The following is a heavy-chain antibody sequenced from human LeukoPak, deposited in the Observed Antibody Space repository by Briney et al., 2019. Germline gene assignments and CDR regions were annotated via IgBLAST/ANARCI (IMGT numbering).Heavy chain of an antibody. CDR2: INRNGSES. J-gene: IGHJ6*03. V-gene: IGHV3-7*01. CDR1: GFTFSSYW. CDR3: AREQAAATPEDYYYYMDV. D-gene: IGHD6-25*01. Sequence: GGSLRLSCAASGFTFSSYWVSWVRQAPGKGLEWAANINRNGSESYYVDSVRGRFTISRDTAKNSLYLQMNRLRVEDTAVYYCAREQAAATPEDYYYYMDVWGKGTTVTVSS.